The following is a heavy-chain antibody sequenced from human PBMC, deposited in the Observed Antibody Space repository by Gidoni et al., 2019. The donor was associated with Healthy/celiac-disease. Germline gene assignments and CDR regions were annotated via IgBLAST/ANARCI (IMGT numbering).Heavy chain of an antibody. V-gene: IGHV1-69*04. D-gene: IGHD3-10*01. CDR2: IIPILGIA. CDR3: ARDPMVRGMGFVNWFDP. Sequence: QVQLVQSGAEVKKPGSSVKVSCKASGGTFSSYAISWVRQAPGQGLEWMGRIIPILGIANYAQKCQGRVTITADKSTSTAYMELSSLRSEDTAVYYCARDPMVRGMGFVNWFDPWGQGTLVTVSS. CDR1: GGTFSSYA. J-gene: IGHJ5*02.